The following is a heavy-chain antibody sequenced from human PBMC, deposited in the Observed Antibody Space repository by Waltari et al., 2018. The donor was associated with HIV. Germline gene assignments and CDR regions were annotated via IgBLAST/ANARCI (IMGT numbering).Heavy chain of an antibody. CDR3: ARGWDYDFWSGLEGGKFDP. D-gene: IGHD3-3*01. CDR2: TYFRSKWYI. CDR1: GDSVSSNSAA. Sequence: QVQLQQSGPGLVKPSQTLSLTCAISGDSVSSNSAAWKWIRQSPRRGLEWLGRTYFRSKWYIDYAVSVKSRITINPDTSKNHFSLQLNSVTPEDTAVYFCARGWDYDFWSGLEGGKFDPWGLGTLVTVSS. J-gene: IGHJ5*02. V-gene: IGHV6-1*01.